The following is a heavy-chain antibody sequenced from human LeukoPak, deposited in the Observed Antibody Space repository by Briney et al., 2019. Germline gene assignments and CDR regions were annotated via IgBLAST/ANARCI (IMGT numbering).Heavy chain of an antibody. CDR2: IKQDGSEK. V-gene: IGHV3-7*01. J-gene: IGHJ5*02. D-gene: IGHD3-10*01. Sequence: PGGSLRLSCAASGFTFSTYWMSWVRQAPGKGLEWVANIKQDGSEKHYVDSVKDRFTISRDNAKNSLYLQMNSLRAEDTAVYYCARDPRTMVRGVDNWFDPWGQGTLVTVSS. CDR1: GFTFSTYW. CDR3: ARDPRTMVRGVDNWFDP.